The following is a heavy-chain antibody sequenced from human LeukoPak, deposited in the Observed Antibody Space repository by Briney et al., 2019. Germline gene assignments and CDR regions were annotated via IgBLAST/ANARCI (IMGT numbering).Heavy chain of an antibody. D-gene: IGHD6-13*01. CDR2: IYPGDSDT. CDR1: TYSFSSYW. Sequence: GESLKISCKGPTYSFSSYWIGWVRQMPGKGLEWMGIIYPGDSDTRYRPSLQGQVTFSADKSISTAYLQWTSLKASDSAVYYCARQSSSWPYYFDSWGQGTLVTVSS. J-gene: IGHJ4*02. V-gene: IGHV5-51*01. CDR3: ARQSSSWPYYFDS.